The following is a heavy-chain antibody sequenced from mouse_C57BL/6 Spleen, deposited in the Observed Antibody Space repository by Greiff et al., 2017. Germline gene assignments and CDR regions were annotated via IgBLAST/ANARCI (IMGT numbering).Heavy chain of an antibody. J-gene: IGHJ2*01. CDR3: ARADYYGSSDDY. D-gene: IGHD1-1*01. V-gene: IGHV14-2*01. CDR2: IDPEDGET. CDR1: GFNIKDYY. Sequence: EVNVVASGAELVTPGASVKLSCPASGFNIKDYYMHWVKQRTEQGLAWIGRIDPEDGETKSAPKFQGKATITADPSSNTAYLQLSSRTSEDTAVYYGARADYYGSSDDYWGQGTTLTVAS.